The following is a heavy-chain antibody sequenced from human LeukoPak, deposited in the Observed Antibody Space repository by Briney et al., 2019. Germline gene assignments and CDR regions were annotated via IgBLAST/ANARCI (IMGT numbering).Heavy chain of an antibody. V-gene: IGHV3-7*03. CDR2: IKKDGSGI. Sequence: PGGSLRLSCAVSEFPFSDSWMYWVHQAPGKGLEGVANIKKDGSGISYVDSVQGRFIISRDNAKNSLYLQMNSLRVEDTAVYFCAGGNSMNVWGKGTAVTVSS. CDR3: AGGNSMNV. D-gene: IGHD1/OR15-1a*01. J-gene: IGHJ6*04. CDR1: EFPFSDSW.